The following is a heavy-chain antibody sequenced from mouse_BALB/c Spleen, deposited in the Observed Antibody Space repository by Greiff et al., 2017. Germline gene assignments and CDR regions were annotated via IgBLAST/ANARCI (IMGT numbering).Heavy chain of an antibody. Sequence: QVQLKQSGAELAKPGASVKMSCKASGYTFTSYWMHWVKQRPGQGLEWIGYINPSTGYTEYNQKFKDKATLTADKSSSTAYMQLSSLTSEDSAVYYCARWYGRNFDVWGAGTTVTVSS. CDR2: INPSTGYT. J-gene: IGHJ1*01. CDR3: ARWYGRNFDV. CDR1: GYTFTSYW. D-gene: IGHD1-1*02. V-gene: IGHV1-7*01.